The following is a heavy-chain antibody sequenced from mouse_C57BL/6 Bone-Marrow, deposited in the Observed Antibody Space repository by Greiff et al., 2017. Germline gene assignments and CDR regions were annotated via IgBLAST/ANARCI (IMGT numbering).Heavy chain of an antibody. V-gene: IGHV1-77*01. CDR1: GYTFTDYY. D-gene: IGHD1-1*01. CDR2: IGPGSGSP. Sequence: QVHVKQPGAELVKPGASVKISCKASGYTFTDYYINWVKQRPGQGLEWIGKIGPGSGSPYYNEKFKGKATLTADKSSSTAYMQLSSLTSEDSAVYFCARSYYYGSSYFDYWGQGTTLTVSS. CDR3: ARSYYYGSSYFDY. J-gene: IGHJ2*01.